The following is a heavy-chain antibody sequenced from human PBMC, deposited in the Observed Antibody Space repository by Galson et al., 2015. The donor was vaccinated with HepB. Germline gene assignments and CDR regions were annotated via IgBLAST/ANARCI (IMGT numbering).Heavy chain of an antibody. V-gene: IGHV3-11*05. J-gene: IGHJ4*02. CDR2: ISSSSSYT. CDR3: ARARGYDDNFDY. Sequence: SLRLSCAASGFTFSDYYMSWIRQAPGKGLEWVSYISSSSSYTNYADSVKGRFTISRDNAKNSPYLQMNSLRAEDTAVYYCARARGYDDNFDYWGQGTLVTVSS. D-gene: IGHD5-12*01. CDR1: GFTFSDYY.